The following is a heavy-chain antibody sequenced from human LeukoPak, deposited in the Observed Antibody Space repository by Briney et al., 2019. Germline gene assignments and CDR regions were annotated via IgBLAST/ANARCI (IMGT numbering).Heavy chain of an antibody. V-gene: IGHV4-59*01. J-gene: IGHJ3*02. Sequence: PSETLSLTCTVSDGSITSYYWCWIRHPPRQGLERIGYIYYSGSTNYNHSLRSRVTISVDTSKNQFSLKLSSVTAADAAVYYCARDGNSGAFDIWGQGTMVTVSS. CDR3: ARDGNSGAFDI. CDR2: IYYSGST. D-gene: IGHD3-10*01. CDR1: DGSITSYY.